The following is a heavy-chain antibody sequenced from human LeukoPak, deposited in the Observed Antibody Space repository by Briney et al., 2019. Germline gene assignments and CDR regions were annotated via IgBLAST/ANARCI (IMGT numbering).Heavy chain of an antibody. CDR3: ATTGPHIFSYYFDY. V-gene: IGHV1-24*01. J-gene: IGHJ4*02. CDR2: FDPEDGET. D-gene: IGHD2-21*01. Sequence: ASVRVSCKVSGYTLTELSMHWVRQAPGKGLEWMGGFDPEDGETIYAQKFQGRVTMTEDTSTDTAYMELSSLRSEDTAVYYCATTGPHIFSYYFDYWGQGTLVTVSS. CDR1: GYTLTELS.